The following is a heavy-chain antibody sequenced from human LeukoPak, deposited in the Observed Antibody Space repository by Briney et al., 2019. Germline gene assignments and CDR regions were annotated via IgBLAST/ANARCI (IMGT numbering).Heavy chain of an antibody. D-gene: IGHD6-6*01. CDR2: ISSSGSTI. J-gene: IGHJ4*02. CDR3: ARDSFIAALALFY. CDR1: GFTFSDYC. V-gene: IGHV3-11*01. Sequence: PGGSLRLSCAASGFTFSDYCMSWIRQAPGKGLEWVSYISSSGSTIYYADSVKGRFTISRDNAKNSLYLQMNSLRAEDTAVYYCARDSFIAALALFYWGQGTLVTVSS.